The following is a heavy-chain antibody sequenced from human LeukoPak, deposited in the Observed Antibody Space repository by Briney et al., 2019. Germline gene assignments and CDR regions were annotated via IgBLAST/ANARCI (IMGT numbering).Heavy chain of an antibody. D-gene: IGHD3-10*01. CDR2: IDHTGSI. CDR1: AGSFTGYY. J-gene: IGHJ4*02. V-gene: IGHV4-34*01. Sequence: PSETLSLTCAVNAGSFTGYYWSWIRQPPGKGLEWIGEIDHTGSISYNPSLRSRVTISVDTFKNQFSLNLRSVTAADRAIYYCGRGGYGRGSHYCYWGKGTLVTASS. CDR3: GRGGYGRGSHYCY.